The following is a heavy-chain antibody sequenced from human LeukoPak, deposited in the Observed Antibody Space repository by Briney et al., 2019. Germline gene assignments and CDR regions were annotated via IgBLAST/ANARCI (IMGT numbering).Heavy chain of an antibody. J-gene: IGHJ4*02. CDR1: GITFSNYE. CDR3: ARDLWGRNYGEGINFDY. D-gene: IGHD4-17*01. Sequence: PGGSLRLSCAASGITFSNYEFHWVRQAPGKGPQWVAVISKDGDYEYSIDSEKGRFTISRDNSKNMVYLQMSSLTVEDTAVYYCARDLWGRNYGEGINFDYWGQGTLVTVSS. V-gene: IGHV3-30*03. CDR2: ISKDGDYE.